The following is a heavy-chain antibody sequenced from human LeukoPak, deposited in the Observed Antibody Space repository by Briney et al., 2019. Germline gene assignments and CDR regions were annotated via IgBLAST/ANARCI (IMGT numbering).Heavy chain of an antibody. CDR1: GYSISSGYY. CDR2: IYHSGST. D-gene: IGHD6-19*01. CDR3: ARDKRVAVAGTYIYYYYMDV. Sequence: SETLSLTCTVSGYSISSGYYWGRIRQPPGRGLEWIGSIYHSGSTYYNPSLKSRVTISVDTSKNQFSLKLSSVTAADTAVYYCARDKRVAVAGTYIYYYYMDVWGNGTTVTISS. V-gene: IGHV4-38-2*02. J-gene: IGHJ6*03.